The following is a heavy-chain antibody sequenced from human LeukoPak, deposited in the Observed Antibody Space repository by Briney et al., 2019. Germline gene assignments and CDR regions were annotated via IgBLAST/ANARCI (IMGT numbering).Heavy chain of an antibody. Sequence: QSGGSLRLSCAASGFTVSSNYMSWVRQAPGKGLEWVSVIYSGGSTYYADSVKGRFTISRDNSKNTLYLQMNSLRAEDTAVYYCAKSQFWSGQGDAFDIWGQGTMVTVSS. J-gene: IGHJ3*02. CDR2: IYSGGST. D-gene: IGHD3-3*01. CDR1: GFTVSSNY. CDR3: AKSQFWSGQGDAFDI. V-gene: IGHV3-66*02.